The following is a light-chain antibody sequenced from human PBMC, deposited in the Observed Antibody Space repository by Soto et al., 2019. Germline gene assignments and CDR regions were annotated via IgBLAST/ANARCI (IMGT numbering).Light chain of an antibody. CDR1: QRISNSY. V-gene: IGKV3-20*01. CDR3: QQYARPPFA. J-gene: IGKJ1*01. Sequence: EIVLTQSPGTLSLSPGERATLSCRASQRISNSYLAWYQQKPGQAPRLLLYDASSRATGIPDRVSGSGSGTDFTLTISSLEPEDFAVYYCQQYARPPFAFGHGTKVEIK. CDR2: DAS.